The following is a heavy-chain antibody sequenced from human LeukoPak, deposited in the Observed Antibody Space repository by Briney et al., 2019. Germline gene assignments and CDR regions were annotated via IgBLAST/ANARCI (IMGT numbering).Heavy chain of an antibody. Sequence: SLTLSLTCTVSGGSISSGGYYWSWIRQHPGKGLEWIGYIYYSGSTYYNPSLKSRVTISVDTSKNQFSLKLSSVTAADTAVYYCARDSYYYDSSGYYDWGQGTLVTVSS. J-gene: IGHJ4*02. D-gene: IGHD3-22*01. V-gene: IGHV4-31*03. CDR2: IYYSGST. CDR1: GGSISSGGYY. CDR3: ARDSYYYDSSGYYD.